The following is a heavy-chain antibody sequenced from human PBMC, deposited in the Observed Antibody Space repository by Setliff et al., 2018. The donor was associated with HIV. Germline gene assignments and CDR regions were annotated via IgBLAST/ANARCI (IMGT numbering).Heavy chain of an antibody. V-gene: IGHV1-2*02. J-gene: IGHJ6*02. Sequence: ASVKVSCKTSGYDVTGYQIHWVRQAPGQGLEWLGWINPHTGATNYAQNFQGRVIMTREKSISTAYLDLSGLRSDDTAVYYCSKSMKFYYYGLDVWGPGTAVTVSS. D-gene: IGHD2-8*01. CDR2: INPHTGAT. CDR3: SKSMKFYYYGLDV. CDR1: GYDVTGYQ.